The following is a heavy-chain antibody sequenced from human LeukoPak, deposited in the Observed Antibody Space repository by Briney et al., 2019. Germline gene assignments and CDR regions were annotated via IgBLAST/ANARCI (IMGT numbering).Heavy chain of an antibody. CDR2: ITGSSSTI. CDR1: GFTFSDYN. Sequence: GGSLRLSCAASGFTFSDYNMNWVRQAPGKGLEWVSYITGSSSTIFYADSVKGRFTISRDNAKNSLYLQMNSLRAEDTAVYYCARPTSSGWYSHWGQGTMVTASS. CDR3: ARPTSSGWYSH. V-gene: IGHV3-48*01. J-gene: IGHJ3*01. D-gene: IGHD6-19*01.